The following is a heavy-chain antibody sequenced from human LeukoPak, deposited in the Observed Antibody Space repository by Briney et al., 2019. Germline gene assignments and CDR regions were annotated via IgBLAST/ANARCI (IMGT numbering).Heavy chain of an antibody. CDR2: ISGSGGST. CDR3: AKTWEWLGPNTKYFDY. D-gene: IGHD3-3*01. J-gene: IGHJ4*02. Sequence: GGSLRLSCAASGFTFSSYGMSWVRQAPGKGLEWVSAISGSGGSTYYADSVKGRFTISRDNSKNTLYLQMNSLRAEDTAVYYCAKTWEWLGPNTKYFDYWGQGTLVTVSS. CDR1: GFTFSSYG. V-gene: IGHV3-23*01.